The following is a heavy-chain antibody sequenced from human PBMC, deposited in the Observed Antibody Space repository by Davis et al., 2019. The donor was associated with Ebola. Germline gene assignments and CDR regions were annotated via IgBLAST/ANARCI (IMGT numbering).Heavy chain of an antibody. J-gene: IGHJ2*01. CDR2: ISSRSNYI. CDR1: GFTFSSNS. V-gene: IGHV3-21*01. D-gene: IGHD2-21*02. CDR3: VRDPALVVTGGGWFFGL. Sequence: GGSLRLSCAASGFTFSSNSMNWVRHAPGTGLAWVAFISSRSNYIYYADSVKGRFTVSRDNAKNSLYLQMNSLRAEDTAVYYCVRDPALVVTGGGWFFGLWGRGTLVTVSS.